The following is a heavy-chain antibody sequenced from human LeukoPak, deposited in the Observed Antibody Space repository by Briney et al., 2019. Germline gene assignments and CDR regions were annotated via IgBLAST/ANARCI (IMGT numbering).Heavy chain of an antibody. V-gene: IGHV4-38-2*02. CDR3: ARKGRITTAAFDI. Sequence: SETLSLTCTVSGYSISSGYYWGWIRQPPGKGLEWIGSIYHSGSTYYNPSLKSRVTISVDTSKNQFSLKLSSVTAADTAVYYCARKGRITTAAFDIWGQGTMVTVSS. D-gene: IGHD3-22*01. CDR1: GYSISSGYY. CDR2: IYHSGST. J-gene: IGHJ3*02.